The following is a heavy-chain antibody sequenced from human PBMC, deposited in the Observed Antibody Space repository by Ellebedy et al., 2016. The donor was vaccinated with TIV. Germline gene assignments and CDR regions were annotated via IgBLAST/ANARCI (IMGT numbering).Heavy chain of an antibody. CDR2: VFHTGAT. CDR1: GVSISSYY. V-gene: IGHV4-4*07. D-gene: IGHD2-15*01. J-gene: IGHJ4*02. Sequence: PSETLSLTCTVSGVSISSYYWSRIRQPAGKGLEWIGRVFHTGATNYSPSLRSRVTMSIDTSRNQFSLKLSSVTAADTAVYYCVGESCSGGDCYSNYWGQGTLFTVSS. CDR3: VGESCSGGDCYSNY.